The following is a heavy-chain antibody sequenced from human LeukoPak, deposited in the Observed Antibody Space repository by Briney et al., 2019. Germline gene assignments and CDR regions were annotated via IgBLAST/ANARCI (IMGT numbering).Heavy chain of an antibody. CDR2: IIPIFGTA. CDR1: GGTFISYA. CDR3: ARVRYCSNTSCPDFDY. J-gene: IGHJ4*02. V-gene: IGHV1-69*13. D-gene: IGHD2-2*01. Sequence: SVKVSCKASGGTFISYAISWVRQAPGQGLEWMGGIIPIFGTANYAQKFQGRVTITADESTSTAYMELSSLRSEDTAVYYCARVRYCSNTSCPDFDYWGQGTLVTVSS.